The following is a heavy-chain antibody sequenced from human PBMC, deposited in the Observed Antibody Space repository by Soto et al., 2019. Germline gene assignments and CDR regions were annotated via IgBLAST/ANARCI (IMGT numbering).Heavy chain of an antibody. CDR3: ARGRYCLTGRCFPNWFDS. CDR1: GDSISTVDYF. Sequence: SETLSLTCSVSGDSISTVDYFWAWIRQPPGQALEYIGYIYKSATTYYNPSFEGRVAISLDTSKSHFSLNVTSVAAADTAVYFCARGRYCLTGRCFPNWFDSWGQGTLVTVSS. CDR2: IYKSATT. J-gene: IGHJ5*01. D-gene: IGHD2-15*01. V-gene: IGHV4-30-4*01.